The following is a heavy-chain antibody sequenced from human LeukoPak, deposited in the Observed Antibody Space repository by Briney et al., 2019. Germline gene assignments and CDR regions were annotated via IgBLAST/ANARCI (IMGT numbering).Heavy chain of an antibody. CDR2: IYTSGST. D-gene: IGHD3-3*01. J-gene: IGHJ4*02. V-gene: IGHV4-61*02. CDR1: GGSISSGGYY. Sequence: PSETLSLTCTVSGGSISSGGYYWSWIRQPAGKGLEWIGRIYTSGSTNYNPSLKSRVTMSVDTSKNQFSLKLSSVTAADTAVYYCARGWRGFDYWGQGTLVTVSS. CDR3: ARGWRGFDY.